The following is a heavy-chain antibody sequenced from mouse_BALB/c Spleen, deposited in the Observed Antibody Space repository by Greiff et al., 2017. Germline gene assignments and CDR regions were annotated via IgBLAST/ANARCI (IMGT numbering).Heavy chain of an antibody. CDR1: GYTFTSYW. Sequence: LKQPGSELVRPGASVKLSCKASGYTFTSYWMHWVKQRPGQGLEWIGNIYPGSGSTNYDEKFKSKATLTVDTSSSTAYMQLSSLTSEDSAVYYCTGDYDPFAYWGQGTLVTVSA. J-gene: IGHJ3*01. CDR3: TGDYDPFAY. CDR2: IYPGSGST. D-gene: IGHD2-4*01. V-gene: IGHV1S22*01.